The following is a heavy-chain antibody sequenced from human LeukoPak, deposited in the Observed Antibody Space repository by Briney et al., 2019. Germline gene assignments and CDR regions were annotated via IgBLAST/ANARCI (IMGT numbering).Heavy chain of an antibody. CDR1: GGSISSYY. CDR3: ARRPMYYYDSSGYWTLTPTPDAFDI. Sequence: SETLSLTCTVSGGSISSYYWSWIRPPPGKGLEWIGYIYYSGSTNYNPSLKSRVTISVDTSKNQFSLKLSSVTAADTAVYYCARRPMYYYDSSGYWTLTPTPDAFDIWGQGTMVTVSS. V-gene: IGHV4-59*01. D-gene: IGHD3-22*01. J-gene: IGHJ3*02. CDR2: IYYSGST.